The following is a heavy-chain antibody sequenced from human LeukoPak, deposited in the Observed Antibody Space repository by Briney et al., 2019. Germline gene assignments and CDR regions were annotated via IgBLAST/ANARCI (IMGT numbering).Heavy chain of an antibody. CDR1: GGSISSGGYS. V-gene: IGHV4-30-2*01. CDR3: ARDGGAWGFGP. J-gene: IGHJ5*02. CDR2: IYHSGST. Sequence: SETLSLTCAVSGGSISSGGYSWSWIRQPPGKGLEWIGYIYHSGSTYYNPPLKSRVTISVDRSKNQFSLKLSSVTAADTAVYYCARDGGAWGFGPWGQGTLVTVSS. D-gene: IGHD1-26*01.